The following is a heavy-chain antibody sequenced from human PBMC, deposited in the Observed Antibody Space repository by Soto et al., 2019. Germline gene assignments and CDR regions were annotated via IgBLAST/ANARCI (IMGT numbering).Heavy chain of an antibody. V-gene: IGHV2-5*02. CDR3: VNRRNQGLVFDC. J-gene: IGHJ4*02. CDR1: GFSLSTSGVG. D-gene: IGHD6-19*01. CDR2: IYWDDDK. Sequence: QITLKESGPTLVNPTQTLTLTCTFSGFSLSTSGVGVGWIRQPPGKALEWLALIYWDDDKRYSPSLKSRLTITKDTSKNQVVLTMTNMDPVDTGTYYCVNRRNQGLVFDCWGQGTLVTVSS.